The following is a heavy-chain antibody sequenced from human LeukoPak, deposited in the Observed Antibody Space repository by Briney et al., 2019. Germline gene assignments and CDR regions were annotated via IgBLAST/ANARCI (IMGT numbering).Heavy chain of an antibody. D-gene: IGHD6-6*01. V-gene: IGHV1-18*01. J-gene: IGHJ5*02. CDR3: ARDRGYSSSSHWFDP. CDR1: GFIFSNHG. Sequence: ASVKVSCKASGFIFSNHGISWVRQAPGQGLEWMGWISAYNGNTNCAQKLQGRVTMTTDTSTSTAYMELRSLRSDDTAVYYCARDRGYSSSSHWFDPWGQGTLVAVSS. CDR2: ISAYNGNT.